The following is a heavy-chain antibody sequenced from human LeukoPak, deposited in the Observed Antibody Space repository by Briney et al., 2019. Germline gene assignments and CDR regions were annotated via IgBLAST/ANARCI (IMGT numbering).Heavy chain of an antibody. CDR2: IQEDGKKE. V-gene: IGHV3-7*01. D-gene: IGHD2-21*02. J-gene: IGHJ4*02. CDR1: GFTFSRYG. CDR3: AKDIVGGGDDY. Sequence: GGSLRLSCVASGFTFSRYGMTWVRQAPGKGLEWVANIQEDGKKENYVDSVRGRFTISRDNAKNSIYLQMNSLRVEDTAVYYCAKDIVGGGDDYWGQGTLVIVSS.